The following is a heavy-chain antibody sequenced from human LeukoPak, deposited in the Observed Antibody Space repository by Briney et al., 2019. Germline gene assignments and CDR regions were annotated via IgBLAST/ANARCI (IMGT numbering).Heavy chain of an antibody. D-gene: IGHD5-18*01. Sequence: PGGSLRLSCAASGFTFSSYEMNWVRQAPGKGLEWVSYISSSGSTTYYADSVKGRFTISRDNAKNTLYLQMNNLRGEDTALYYCSKAGDTNYYRYGDYWGQGTLVTVSS. J-gene: IGHJ4*02. CDR2: ISSSGSTT. CDR1: GFTFSSYE. V-gene: IGHV3-48*03. CDR3: SKAGDTNYYRYGDY.